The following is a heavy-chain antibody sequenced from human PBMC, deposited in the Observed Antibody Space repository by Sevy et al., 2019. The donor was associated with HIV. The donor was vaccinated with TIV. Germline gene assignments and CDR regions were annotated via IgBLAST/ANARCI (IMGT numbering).Heavy chain of an antibody. CDR2: ISSTSATI. J-gene: IGHJ6*02. V-gene: IGHV3-48*01. D-gene: IGHD5-12*01. CDR1: GFTFSGYT. CDR3: ARDSSGYDWVPMDV. Sequence: GGSLRLSCAASGFTFSGYTMDWVRQAPGKGLEWVAYISSTSATIYYADSVKGRSTISRDNAKKSLFLQMNSLRAEDTAVYYCARDSSGYDWVPMDVWGQGTTVTVSS.